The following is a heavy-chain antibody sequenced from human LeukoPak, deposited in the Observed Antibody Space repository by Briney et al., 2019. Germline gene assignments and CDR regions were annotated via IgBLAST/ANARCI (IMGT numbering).Heavy chain of an antibody. CDR3: TSRVIVPASRSLDS. CDR2: IKSKTDGGTI. V-gene: IGHV3-15*01. CDR1: GFTFSNAW. Sequence: GGSLRLSCAASGFTFSNAWMSWVRQAPGKGLEWVGRIKSKTDGGTIDYAAPVNGRFTISRDDSQNTLYLQMNSLKSEDTAVYYCTSRVIVPASRSLDSWGQGTLITVSS. J-gene: IGHJ4*02. D-gene: IGHD2-2*01.